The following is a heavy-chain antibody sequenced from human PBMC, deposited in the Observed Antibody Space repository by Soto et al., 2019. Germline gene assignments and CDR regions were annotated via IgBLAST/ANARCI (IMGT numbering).Heavy chain of an antibody. Sequence: SLRLSCAASGFTFSSYAMHWVRQAPGKGLEWVAVISYDGSNKYYADSVKGRFTISRDNSKNTLYLQMNSLRAEDTAVYYCARSPITMSAFDIWGQGTMVTVSS. D-gene: IGHD3-22*01. V-gene: IGHV3-30-3*01. CDR3: ARSPITMSAFDI. J-gene: IGHJ3*02. CDR1: GFTFSSYA. CDR2: ISYDGSNK.